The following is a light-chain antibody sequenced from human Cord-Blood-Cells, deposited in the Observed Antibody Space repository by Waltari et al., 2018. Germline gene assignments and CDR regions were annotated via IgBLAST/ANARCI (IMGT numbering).Light chain of an antibody. Sequence: QAVLTPPSSLSASPGASASLTCTLRSGIDVGSYRIYWYQQKPGSPPQYLLWYKSESDKQHGSGVPSRFSGSKDASANAGILLISGLQSEDEADYYCMIWHSSAWVFGGGTKLTVL. CDR3: MIWHSSAWV. J-gene: IGLJ3*02. V-gene: IGLV5-45*03. CDR1: SGIDVGSYR. CDR2: YKSESDK.